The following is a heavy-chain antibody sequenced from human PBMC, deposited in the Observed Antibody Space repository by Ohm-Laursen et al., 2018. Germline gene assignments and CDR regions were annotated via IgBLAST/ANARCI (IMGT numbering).Heavy chain of an antibody. D-gene: IGHD6-13*01. J-gene: IGHJ6*02. CDR2: FYHSGGT. CDR1: GGSFSGYY. V-gene: IGHV4-34*11. Sequence: GTLSLTCAVSGGSFSGYYWSWIRQPPGKGLEWIGHFYHSGGTNNNPSFKSRVTISIDTTKKQVSLNRNSVTAADTAVYYCAGSIAAAYYYYYYGMDVWGQGTTVTVSS. CDR3: AGSIAAAYYYYYYGMDV.